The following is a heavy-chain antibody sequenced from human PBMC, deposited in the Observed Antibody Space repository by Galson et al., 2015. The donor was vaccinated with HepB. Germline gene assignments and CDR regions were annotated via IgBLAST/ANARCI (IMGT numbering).Heavy chain of an antibody. J-gene: IGHJ4*02. CDR1: GGTFSSYA. Sequence: SVKVACKASGGTFSSYAISWVRQAPGQGLEWMGGIIPILGIANYAQKFQGRVTITADKSTSTAYMELSSLRSEDTAVYYCAREAAAGTGCYFDYWGQGTLVTVSS. D-gene: IGHD6-13*01. CDR2: IIPILGIA. CDR3: AREAAAGTGCYFDY. V-gene: IGHV1-69*10.